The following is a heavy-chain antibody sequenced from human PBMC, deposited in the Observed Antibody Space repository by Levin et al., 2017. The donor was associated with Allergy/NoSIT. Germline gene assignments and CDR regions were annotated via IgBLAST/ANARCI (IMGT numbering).Heavy chain of an antibody. CDR1: GFRFDDHA. CDR2: ISWNGGKK. V-gene: IGHV3-9*01. Sequence: QSGGSLRLSCAASGFRFDDHAMYWVRQAPGKGLEWVSGISWNGGKKDYADSVEGRFTISRDNAKNSLYLQMNSLRAGDTALYYCARDRICSGGICYSGLDAWGQGTLVTVSS. CDR3: ARDRICSGGICYSGLDA. D-gene: IGHD2-15*01. J-gene: IGHJ4*02.